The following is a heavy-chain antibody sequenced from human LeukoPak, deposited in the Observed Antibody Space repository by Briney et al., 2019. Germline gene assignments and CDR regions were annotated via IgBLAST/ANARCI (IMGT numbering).Heavy chain of an antibody. CDR3: ARQGGSYLEDAFDV. J-gene: IGHJ3*01. CDR2: MYPADSDT. CDR1: GYSFTRHW. V-gene: IGHV5-51*01. D-gene: IGHD1-26*01. Sequence: GESLKISCKGSGYSFTRHWIGWVRQMPGKGLEWMGIMYPADSDTRYSPSFQGQVTISADKSISTACLQWNSLKASDTAMYYCARQGGSYLEDAFDVWGQGTMVTVSS.